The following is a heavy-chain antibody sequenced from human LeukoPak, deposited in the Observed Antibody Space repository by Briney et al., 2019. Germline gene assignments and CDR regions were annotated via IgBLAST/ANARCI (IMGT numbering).Heavy chain of an antibody. Sequence: GASVTVSCKSSGYTFTSYGISWVRQAPGQGLAWMGWISAYNGNTNYAQKLQGRVTMTTDTSTSTAYMELRSLRSDDTAVYYCARVVQQLSTLDYWGQGTLVTVSS. CDR3: ARVVQQLSTLDY. V-gene: IGHV1-18*01. CDR1: GYTFTSYG. CDR2: ISAYNGNT. D-gene: IGHD6-13*01. J-gene: IGHJ4*02.